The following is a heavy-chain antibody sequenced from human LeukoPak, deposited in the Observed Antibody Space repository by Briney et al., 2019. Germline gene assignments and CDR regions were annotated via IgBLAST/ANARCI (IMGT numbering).Heavy chain of an antibody. D-gene: IGHD6-6*01. V-gene: IGHV4-39*07. CDR1: GGSISSSSYY. CDR2: IYYSGST. CDR3: ARRPGWFDP. Sequence: SETLSLTCTVSGGSISSSSYYWGWIRQPPGKGLEWIGSIYYSGSTYYNPSLKSRVTISVDTSKNQFSLKLSSATAADTAVYYCARRPGWFDPWGQGTLVTVSS. J-gene: IGHJ5*02.